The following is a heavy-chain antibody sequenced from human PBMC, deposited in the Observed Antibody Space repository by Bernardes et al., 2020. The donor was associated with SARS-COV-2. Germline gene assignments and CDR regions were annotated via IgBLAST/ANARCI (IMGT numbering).Heavy chain of an antibody. CDR1: GGSFSGFY. V-gene: IGHV4-34*01. CDR2: INHGGTA. Sequence: SETLSLTCAVYGGSFSGFYWSWFRQAPGQGLEWIGEINHGGTAYYSSSLRSRLTMSVDTSNNKFSLKLTSVTAADTAVYYCARGRLWGTQVFEVLTGYYGHSDHWGQGTMVTVSP. CDR3: ARGRLWGTQVFEVLTGYYGHSDH. D-gene: IGHD3-9*01. J-gene: IGHJ4*02.